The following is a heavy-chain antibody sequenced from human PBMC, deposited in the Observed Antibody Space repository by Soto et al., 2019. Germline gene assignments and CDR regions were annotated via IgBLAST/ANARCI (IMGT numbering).Heavy chain of an antibody. Sequence: QVQLVQSGAEMRKPGSSVKVSCKASEDTFGSYTLSWLRRAPGLGLEWMARILPAHGIVNYAQKFQDKVTITADMSMQTTYLEITSLNSDDTAVFFCAADRGAVGFFDSWGQGTLVTVSS. J-gene: IGHJ4*02. D-gene: IGHD6-25*01. CDR2: ILPAHGIV. CDR1: EDTFGSYT. V-gene: IGHV1-69*02. CDR3: AADRGAVGFFDS.